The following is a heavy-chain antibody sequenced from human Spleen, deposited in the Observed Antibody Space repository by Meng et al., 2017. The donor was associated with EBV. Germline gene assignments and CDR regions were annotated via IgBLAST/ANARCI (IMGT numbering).Heavy chain of an antibody. Sequence: QLQLQESGPGMVKPSEHLSLTCTVSGGSISSSSYYWDWIRQPPGKGLEWIGSIYYDGNTYYNPSLKSRVTISVDTSKNQFSLKLNSVTAADTAVYYCARDLGGNWLDYWGQGTLVTVSS. CDR1: GGSISSSSYY. V-gene: IGHV4-39*07. J-gene: IGHJ4*02. CDR2: IYYDGNT. D-gene: IGHD2/OR15-2a*01. CDR3: ARDLGGNWLDY.